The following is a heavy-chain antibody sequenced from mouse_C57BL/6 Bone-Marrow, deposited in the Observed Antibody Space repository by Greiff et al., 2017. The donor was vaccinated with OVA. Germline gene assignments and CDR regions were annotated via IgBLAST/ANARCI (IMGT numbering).Heavy chain of an antibody. Sequence: EVQRVESGGGLVQPGESLKLSCESNEYEFPSHDMSWVRKTPEKRLELVAAINSDGGSTYYPDTMERRFIISRDNTKKTLYLQMSSLRSEDTALYYCARHNGYDGTREWYFDVWGTGTTVTVSS. CDR2: INSDGGST. CDR3: ARHNGYDGTREWYFDV. CDR1: EYEFPSHD. J-gene: IGHJ1*03. D-gene: IGHD2-2*01. V-gene: IGHV5-2*01.